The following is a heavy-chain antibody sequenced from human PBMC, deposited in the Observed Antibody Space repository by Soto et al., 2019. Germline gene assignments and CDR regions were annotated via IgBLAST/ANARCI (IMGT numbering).Heavy chain of an antibody. J-gene: IGHJ3*02. Sequence: PGGSLRLSCEASGFSFSSNAMPWVRQAPGKGLEYVSAINSDGGSTFYANSVKGRFTISRDNSKNTLFLQMGNLRAEDMAVYYCARGGDCSSTNCYLAFDIWGQGTMVTVSS. D-gene: IGHD2-2*01. V-gene: IGHV3-64*01. CDR2: INSDGGST. CDR3: ARGGDCSSTNCYLAFDI. CDR1: GFSFSSNA.